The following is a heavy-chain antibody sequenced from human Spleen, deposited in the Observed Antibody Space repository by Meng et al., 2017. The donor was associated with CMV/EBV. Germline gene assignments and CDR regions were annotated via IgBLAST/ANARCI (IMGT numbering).Heavy chain of an antibody. CDR2: ISGSGASI. J-gene: IGHJ6*02. CDR1: GFTFNHYA. V-gene: IGHV3-23*01. D-gene: IGHD1-1*01. Sequence: SCGASGFTFNHYAMSWVRQAPGKGLEWVSAISGSGASINYADSVRGRFTISRDNSKNTLSLQMSSLRAEDTAVYYCVRELQPYYYSGMDVWGQGTTVTVSS. CDR3: VRELQPYYYSGMDV.